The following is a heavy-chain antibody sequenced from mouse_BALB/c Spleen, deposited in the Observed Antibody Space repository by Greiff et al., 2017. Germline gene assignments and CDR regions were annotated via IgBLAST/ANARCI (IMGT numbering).Heavy chain of an antibody. CDR3: VRCYGNWYFDV. J-gene: IGHJ1*01. V-gene: IGHV10-1*02. D-gene: IGHD2-1*01. Sequence: EVQVVESGGGLVQPKGSLKLSCAASGFTFNTYAMNWVRQAPGKGLEWVARIRSKSNNYATYYADSVKDRFTISRDDSQSMLYLQMNNLKTEDTAMYYCVRCYGNWYFDVWGAGTTVTVSS. CDR1: GFTFNTYA. CDR2: IRSKSNNYAT.